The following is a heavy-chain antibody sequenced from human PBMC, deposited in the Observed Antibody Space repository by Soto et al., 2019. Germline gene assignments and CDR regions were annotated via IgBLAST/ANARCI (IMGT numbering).Heavy chain of an antibody. J-gene: IGHJ4*02. CDR1: GFTFSHYA. V-gene: IGHV3-30*18. CDR3: AKDGSHNFDY. D-gene: IGHD1-26*01. CDR2: MSYDGSNE. Sequence: QVQLVESGGGVVQPGRSLRLSCAASGFTFSHYAMHWVRQAPGKGLERVALMSYDGSNEYYADSVKGRFTISRDNSKNTLYLQMNILRAEDTAVYYCAKDGSHNFDYWGQGTLVTVSS.